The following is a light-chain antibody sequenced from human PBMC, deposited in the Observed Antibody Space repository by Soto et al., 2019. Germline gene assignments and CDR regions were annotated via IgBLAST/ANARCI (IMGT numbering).Light chain of an antibody. V-gene: IGLV3-9*01. CDR3: QVWDNFTVV. CDR2: RDG. J-gene: IGLJ2*01. Sequence: SSELTQTLSVSVALGQTAKITCGGNNIGSKAVHWYQQKPGQAPVLVIYRDGNRPSGIPERFSGSNSGNTATLYISGAQAGDEADYYYQVWDNFTVVFGGGTKLTVL. CDR1: NIGSKA.